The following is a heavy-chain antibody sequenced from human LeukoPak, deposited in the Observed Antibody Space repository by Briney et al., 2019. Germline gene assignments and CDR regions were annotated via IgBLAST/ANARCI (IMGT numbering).Heavy chain of an antibody. CDR2: IYYRVTS. J-gene: IGHJ4*02. CDR1: GDSINTYY. CDR3: ASQDIVVVVAATFDY. D-gene: IGHD2-15*01. V-gene: IGHV4-59*01. Sequence: SETLSLTCTVSGDSINTYYWSWIRQPPGKGLEWIGYIYYRVTSDYNPSLKSRVTMSVDMSTSQISLKLSSVTAADTAVYYCASQDIVVVVAATFDYWGQGTLVTVSS.